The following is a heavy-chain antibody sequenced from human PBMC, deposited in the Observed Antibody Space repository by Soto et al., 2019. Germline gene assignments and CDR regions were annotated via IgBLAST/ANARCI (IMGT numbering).Heavy chain of an antibody. J-gene: IGHJ6*02. CDR2: IYYSGST. D-gene: IGHD2-2*01. Sequence: PSETLSLTCTVSGGSISTYYWSWIRQPPGKGLEWIGYIYYSGSTNYNPSLKSRVNISADTSKNQLSLKLRSVTAADTAVYYCASQARAGDIVLVPEPYGMDVWGQGTTVTVSS. CDR1: GGSISTYY. CDR3: ASQARAGDIVLVPEPYGMDV. V-gene: IGHV4-59*08.